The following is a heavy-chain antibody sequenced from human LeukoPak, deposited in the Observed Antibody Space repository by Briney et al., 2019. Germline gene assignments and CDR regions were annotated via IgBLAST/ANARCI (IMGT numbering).Heavy chain of an antibody. CDR2: IRYDGSNK. D-gene: IGHD2-2*01. J-gene: IGHJ4*02. V-gene: IGHV3-30*02. CDR1: GFTFSSYG. CDR3: ARDAVVPAAPNFDY. Sequence: HPGGSLRLSCAASGFTFSSYGMHWVRQAPGKGLEWVAFIRYDGSNKYYADSVKGRFTISRDNSKNTLYLQMNSLRAEDTAVYYCARDAVVPAAPNFDYWGQGTLVTVSS.